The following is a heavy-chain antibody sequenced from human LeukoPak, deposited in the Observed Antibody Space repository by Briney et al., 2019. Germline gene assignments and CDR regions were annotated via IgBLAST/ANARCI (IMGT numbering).Heavy chain of an antibody. D-gene: IGHD3-10*01. CDR1: GGSISSYY. V-gene: IGHV4-59*01. CDR3: ARSLLWFGELSSNWFDP. CDR2: IYYSGST. J-gene: IGHJ5*02. Sequence: SETLSLTCTVSGGSISSYYWSWIRQPPGKGLEWIGYIYYSGSTNYNPSLKSRVTISVDTSKNQFSLKLSSVTAADTAVYYCARSLLWFGELSSNWFDPWGQGTLVTVPS.